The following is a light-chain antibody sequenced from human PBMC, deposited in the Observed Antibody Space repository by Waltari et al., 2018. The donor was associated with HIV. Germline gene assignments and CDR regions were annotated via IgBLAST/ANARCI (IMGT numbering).Light chain of an antibody. Sequence: QSVLTQPPSASGTPGHSVTISCSGSSSNIGSNFVYWYQQLPGAAPKLLIYRNNQRPSGVPDRCSGSKSGTGAPQAISGLRSEDEADYYCAAWDDSLREVFGCGTKLTVL. J-gene: IGLJ3*02. CDR3: AAWDDSLREV. V-gene: IGLV1-47*01. CDR2: RNN. CDR1: SSNIGSNF.